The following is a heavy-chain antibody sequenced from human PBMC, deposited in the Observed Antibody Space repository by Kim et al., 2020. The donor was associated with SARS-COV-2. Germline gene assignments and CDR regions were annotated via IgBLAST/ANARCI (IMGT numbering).Heavy chain of an antibody. J-gene: IGHJ3*02. CDR1: GYTFTSYA. V-gene: IGHV7-4-1*02. D-gene: IGHD4-17*01. CDR2: INTNTGNP. CDR3: ARDWSTVTSADAFHI. Sequence: ASVKVSCKASGYTFTSYAMNWVRQAPGQGLEWMGWINTNTGNPTYAQGFTGRFVFSLDTSVSTAYLQISSLKAEDTAVYYCARDWSTVTSADAFHIWGQGTMVTVSS.